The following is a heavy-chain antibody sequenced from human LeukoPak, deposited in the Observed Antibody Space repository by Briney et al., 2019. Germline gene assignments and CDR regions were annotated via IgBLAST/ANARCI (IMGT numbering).Heavy chain of an antibody. V-gene: IGHV1-2*02. CDR1: GYTFTGYY. CDR3: ARGTYYYGSGSYAAY. D-gene: IGHD3-10*01. J-gene: IGHJ4*02. Sequence: ASVKVSCKASGYTFTGYYMHWVRQAPGQGLEWMGWINPNSGGTNYAQKFQGRVTMTRDTSISTAYMGLSRLRSDDTAVYYCARGTYYYGSGSYAAYWGQGTLVTVSS. CDR2: INPNSGGT.